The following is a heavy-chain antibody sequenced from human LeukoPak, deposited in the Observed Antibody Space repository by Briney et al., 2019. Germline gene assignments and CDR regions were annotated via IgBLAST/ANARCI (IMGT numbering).Heavy chain of an antibody. Sequence: SVKVSCKASGGTFSSYAISWVRQAPGQGLEWMGGIIPIFGTANYAQKFQGRVTITADESTSTAYMELSSLRSEDTAVYYRARYAYCSGGSCFNYWGQGTLVTVSS. CDR3: ARYAYCSGGSCFNY. D-gene: IGHD2-15*01. CDR2: IIPIFGTA. J-gene: IGHJ4*02. CDR1: GGTFSSYA. V-gene: IGHV1-69*13.